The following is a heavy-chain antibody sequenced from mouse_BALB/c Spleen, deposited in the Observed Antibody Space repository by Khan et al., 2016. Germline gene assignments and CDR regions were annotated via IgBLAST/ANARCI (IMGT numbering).Heavy chain of an antibody. J-gene: IGHJ3*01. V-gene: IGHV5-12*02. CDR1: GFTFSDSY. Sequence: EVELVESGGGLVQPGGSLKLSCATSGFTFSDSYIHWVRQTPEQRLEWVAYISHGGARTYYPDTVKGRFTLSADNAKSTLYLQLSRLNSEDTAMYYCARHENCGSSGFPYWGQGTLVTVSA. D-gene: IGHD1-1*01. CDR2: ISHGGART. CDR3: ARHENCGSSGFPY.